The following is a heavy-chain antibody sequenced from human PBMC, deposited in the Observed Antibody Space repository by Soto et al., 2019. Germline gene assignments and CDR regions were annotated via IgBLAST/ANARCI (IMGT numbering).Heavy chain of an antibody. Sequence: PVGSLRLSCAASGFIFSDYSMNWVRQAPGQGLEWVSSISSGSSYIHYAHSVRGRFTISRDNAKNSVYLQMNSLRAEDTALYYCARKYLSGGTSNWFDPWGQGTLVTVSS. V-gene: IGHV3-21*01. J-gene: IGHJ5*02. D-gene: IGHD2-15*01. CDR1: GFIFSDYS. CDR3: ARKYLSGGTSNWFDP. CDR2: ISSGSSYI.